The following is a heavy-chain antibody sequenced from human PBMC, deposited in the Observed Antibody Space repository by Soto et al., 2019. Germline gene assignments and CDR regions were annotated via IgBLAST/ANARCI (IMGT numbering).Heavy chain of an antibody. CDR3: VRVGGYAVDH. J-gene: IGHJ4*02. CDR1: GFIFGSYA. CDR2: ISADGSEK. V-gene: IGHV3-30*09. Sequence: QVQLAESGRGVVQPGRSLRLSCAASGFIFGSYAMHWVRQSPDKGLEWVAVISADGSEKYFSNSVKGRFAISRDNSRNTLYLELMSLRLQDTGVYYCVRVGGYAVDHWGQGTLVAVSS. D-gene: IGHD2-2*01.